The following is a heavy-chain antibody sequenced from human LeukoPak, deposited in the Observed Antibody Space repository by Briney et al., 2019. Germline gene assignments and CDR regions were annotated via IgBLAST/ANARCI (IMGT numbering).Heavy chain of an antibody. J-gene: IGHJ4*02. CDR1: GYTLTELS. Sequence: GASVRASCKVSGYTLTELSMHWVRQAPGKGLEWMGGFDPEDDKIIYAQKFQGRVTMTEDTSTDTAYMELSSLRSEDTAVYYCVTAPRDLWTGYIFDYWGQGSLVTVSS. CDR3: VTAPRDLWTGYIFDY. V-gene: IGHV1-24*01. D-gene: IGHD3/OR15-3a*01. CDR2: FDPEDDKI.